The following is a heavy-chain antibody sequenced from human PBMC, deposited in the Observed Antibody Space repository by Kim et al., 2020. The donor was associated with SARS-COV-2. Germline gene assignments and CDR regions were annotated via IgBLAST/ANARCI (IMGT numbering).Heavy chain of an antibody. D-gene: IGHD4-17*01. J-gene: IGHJ4*02. CDR2: IKKDGTEI. V-gene: IGHV3-7*01. CDR1: GFNFTNDW. Sequence: GGSLRLSCAASGFNFTNDWMTWVRQAPGKGLEWVANIKKDGTEIYYLDSVEGRFIVSRDNAKNTLFLRLHRLRAEDTAIYYCARRARFLRSFDYWGQGTLVTVSS. CDR3: ARRARFLRSFDY.